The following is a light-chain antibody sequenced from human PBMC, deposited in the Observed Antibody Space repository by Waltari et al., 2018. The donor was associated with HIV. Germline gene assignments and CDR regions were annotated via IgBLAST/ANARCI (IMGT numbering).Light chain of an antibody. CDR2: DVD. CDR3: ASFTDDNTVI. V-gene: IGLV2-14*03. J-gene: IGLJ2*01. CDR1: DIDIGLYTF. Sequence: AVTQPPSVSGLPGQSTTLSCTVDDIDIGLYTFVSCYQQHTAHPPRLLLHDVDSRASGVSDRFSGSMSGNTASLTISGLRAEDEGHYYCASFTDDNTVIFGGGTEVTVL.